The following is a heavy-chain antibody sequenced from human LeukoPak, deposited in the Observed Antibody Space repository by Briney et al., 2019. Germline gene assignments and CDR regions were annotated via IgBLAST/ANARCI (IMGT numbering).Heavy chain of an antibody. CDR2: ISHDGNNK. CDR3: AKGDHYDTSGYDAFDI. J-gene: IGHJ3*02. Sequence: GGSLRLSCAASEFTFSNYFMHWVRQAPGKGLEWVALISHDGNNKYYADSVKGRFTISRDNSKNTLYLQMNSLRAEDTALYYCAKGDHYDTSGYDAFDIWGQGTMVTVSS. D-gene: IGHD3-22*01. CDR1: EFTFSNYF. V-gene: IGHV3-30-3*01.